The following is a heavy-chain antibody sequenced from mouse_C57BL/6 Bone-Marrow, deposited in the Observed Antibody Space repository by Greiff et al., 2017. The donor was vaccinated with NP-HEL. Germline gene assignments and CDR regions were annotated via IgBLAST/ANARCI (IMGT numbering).Heavy chain of an antibody. J-gene: IGHJ3*01. CDR3: ARRDSSGWFAY. Sequence: VQLQQSGPELVKPGASVKIPCKASGYTFTDYNMDWVKQSHGKSLEWIGDINPNNGGTIYNQKFKGKATLTVDKSSSTAYMELRSLTSEDTAVYYCARRDSSGWFAYWGQGTLVTVSA. CDR1: GYTFTDYN. V-gene: IGHV1-18*01. D-gene: IGHD3-2*02. CDR2: INPNNGGT.